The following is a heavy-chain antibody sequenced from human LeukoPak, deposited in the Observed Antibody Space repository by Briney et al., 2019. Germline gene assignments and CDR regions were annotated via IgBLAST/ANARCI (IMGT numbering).Heavy chain of an antibody. CDR3: ATLYGDYNWYFDL. J-gene: IGHJ2*01. CDR1: GFTFSSYA. Sequence: GGSLRLSCAASGFTFSSYAMSWVRQAPGQGLEWVSAISGSVGSTYYADSVEGRFTISRDNSKNTLYLQMTSLRAEDTAVYYCATLYGDYNWYFDLWGRGTLVTVSS. V-gene: IGHV3-23*01. CDR2: ISGSVGST. D-gene: IGHD4-17*01.